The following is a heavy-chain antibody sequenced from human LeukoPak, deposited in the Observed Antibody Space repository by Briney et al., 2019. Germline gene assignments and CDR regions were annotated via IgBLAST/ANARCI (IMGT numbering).Heavy chain of an antibody. CDR1: GFTFSSYA. CDR2: ISTNGDLT. D-gene: IGHD3-10*01. CDR3: GRFGEAFDV. Sequence: GGSLRLSCSASGFTFSSYAMHWVRQAPGKGLEYVSAISTNGDLTYYTDSVKGRFTISRDNSKNTLYLQMSSLRAEDTAVYFGGRFGEAFDVWGQGTMVTVSS. J-gene: IGHJ3*01. V-gene: IGHV3-64D*09.